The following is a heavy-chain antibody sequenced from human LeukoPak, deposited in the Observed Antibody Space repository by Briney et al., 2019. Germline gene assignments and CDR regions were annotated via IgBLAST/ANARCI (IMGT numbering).Heavy chain of an antibody. CDR3: ARDMSSSGWYTSVRNIYYFDY. J-gene: IGHJ4*02. CDR2: ISAYNGNT. Sequence: ASVKVSCKASGYTFTSYGISWVRQAPGQGLEWMGWISAYNGNTNYAQKLQGRVTMTTDTSTSTAYMELRSLRSDDTAVYYCARDMSSSGWYTSVRNIYYFDYWGQGTLVTVSS. D-gene: IGHD6-19*01. V-gene: IGHV1-18*04. CDR1: GYTFTSYG.